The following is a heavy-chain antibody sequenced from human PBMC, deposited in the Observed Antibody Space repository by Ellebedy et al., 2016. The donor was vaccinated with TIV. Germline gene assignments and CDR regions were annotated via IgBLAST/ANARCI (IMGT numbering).Heavy chain of an antibody. V-gene: IGHV4-38-2*02. Sequence: SETLSLTCTVSGYSISSGYYWGWIRQPPGKGLEWIGSIYHSGSTYYNPSLKSRVTISVDTSKNQFSLKLSSVTAADTAVYYCARGDDQIDSSSWYPNYYYYGMDVWGQGTTVTVSS. CDR1: GYSISSGYY. D-gene: IGHD6-13*01. CDR3: ARGDDQIDSSSWYPNYYYYGMDV. CDR2: IYHSGST. J-gene: IGHJ6*02.